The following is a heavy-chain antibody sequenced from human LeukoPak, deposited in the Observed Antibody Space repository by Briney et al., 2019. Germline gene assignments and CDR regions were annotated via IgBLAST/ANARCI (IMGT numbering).Heavy chain of an antibody. CDR1: GGSFSGYY. J-gene: IGHJ4*02. D-gene: IGHD3-10*01. CDR2: INHSGST. CDR3: ARVLGFGEPKGKYYFDY. Sequence: PSETLSLTCAVYGGSFSGYYWSWIRQPPGKGLEWIGEINHSGSTNYNPSLKSRVTISVDTSKNQFYLKLSSVTAADTAVYYCARVLGFGEPKGKYYFDYWGQGTLVTVSS. V-gene: IGHV4-34*01.